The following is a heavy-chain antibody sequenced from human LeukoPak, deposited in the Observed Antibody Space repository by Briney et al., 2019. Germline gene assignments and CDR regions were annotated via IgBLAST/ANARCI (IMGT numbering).Heavy chain of an antibody. V-gene: IGHV3-43*02. J-gene: IGHJ4*02. Sequence: GGSLRLSCAASGFTFDDYAMHWVRQAPGKGLEWVSLISGDGGSTYYADSVKGRFTISRDNSKNTLYLQLNSLRPEDTAVYFCARPQFSSNWYEGVGYWGQGNLVTVSS. CDR3: ARPQFSSNWYEGVGY. D-gene: IGHD6-13*01. CDR2: ISGDGGST. CDR1: GFTFDDYA.